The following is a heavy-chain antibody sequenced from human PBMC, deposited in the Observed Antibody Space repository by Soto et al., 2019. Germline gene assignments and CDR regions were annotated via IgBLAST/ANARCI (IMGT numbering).Heavy chain of an antibody. Sequence: SVKVSCKPSGGNFSGYAITWVRQAPGQGLEWMGGIIPIFGTANYAQKSQGRVTITADESTSTAYMELSSLRSEDTAVYYCARPRITMIVVAQAAFDIWGQGTMVTVSS. CDR2: IIPIFGTA. J-gene: IGHJ3*02. V-gene: IGHV1-69*13. CDR3: ARPRITMIVVAQAAFDI. CDR1: GGNFSGYA. D-gene: IGHD3-22*01.